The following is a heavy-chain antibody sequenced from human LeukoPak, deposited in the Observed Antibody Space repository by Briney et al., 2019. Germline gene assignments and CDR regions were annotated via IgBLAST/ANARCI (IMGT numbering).Heavy chain of an antibody. CDR3: ARDLYRDSLPVSWFDP. J-gene: IGHJ5*02. V-gene: IGHV1-18*01. Sequence: ASVKVSCKXSGYTFTSYGISWVRQAPGQGLEWMGWISDYNGNTNYSQKLQGRVTMTTDTSTSTAYMELRSLRSDDTAVYYCARDLYRDSLPVSWFDPWGQGTLVTVSS. CDR1: GYTFTSYG. CDR2: ISDYNGNT. D-gene: IGHD4-11*01.